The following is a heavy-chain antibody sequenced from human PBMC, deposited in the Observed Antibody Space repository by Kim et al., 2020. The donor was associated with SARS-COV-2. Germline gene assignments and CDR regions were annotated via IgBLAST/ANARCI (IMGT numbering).Heavy chain of an antibody. CDR2: ISWNSGSI. CDR3: AKGDGGSSPRFDY. CDR1: GFTFDDYA. D-gene: IGHD6-6*01. J-gene: IGHJ4*02. Sequence: GRSLRLSCAASGFTFDDYAMHWVRQAPGKGLEWVSGISWNSGSIGYADSVKGRFTISRDNAKNSLYLQMNSLRAEDTALYYCAKGDGGSSPRFDYWGQGTLVTVSS. V-gene: IGHV3-9*01.